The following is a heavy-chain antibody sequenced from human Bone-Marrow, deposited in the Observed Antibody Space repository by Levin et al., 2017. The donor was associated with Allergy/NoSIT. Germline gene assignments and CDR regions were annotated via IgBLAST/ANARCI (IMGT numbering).Heavy chain of an antibody. CDR2: IYTSGST. CDR3: ARIGSGSYLRGVDHGFGFDP. J-gene: IGHJ5*02. CDR1: GGSISSGSYY. V-gene: IGHV4-61*02. D-gene: IGHD3-10*01. Sequence: SQTLSLTCTVSGGSISSGSYYWSWIRQPAGKGLEWIGRIYTSGSTNYNPSLKSRVTISVDTSKNQFSLKLSSVTAADTAVYYCARIGSGSYLRGVDHGFGFDPWGQGTLVTVSS.